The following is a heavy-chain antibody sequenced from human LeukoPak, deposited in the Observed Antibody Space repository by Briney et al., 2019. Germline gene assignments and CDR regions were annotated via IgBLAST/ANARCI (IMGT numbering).Heavy chain of an antibody. J-gene: IGHJ4*02. Sequence: GGSLRLSCAASGFTFSDYYMSWIRQAPGKGLEWVSSISSTSGYIFYADSVKGRFTISRDNAKNSLYLQMNSLRAEDTAVYYCARDVYDSSGYHDYWGQGTLVTVSS. D-gene: IGHD3-22*01. V-gene: IGHV3-11*06. CDR1: GFTFSDYY. CDR2: ISSTSGYI. CDR3: ARDVYDSSGYHDY.